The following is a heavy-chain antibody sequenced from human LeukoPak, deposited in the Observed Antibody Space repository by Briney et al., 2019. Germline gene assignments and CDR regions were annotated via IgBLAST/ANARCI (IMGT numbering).Heavy chain of an antibody. CDR3: AKDLLASGDRRPFDY. J-gene: IGHJ4*02. CDR1: GFTFSSYS. Sequence: PGGSLRLSCAASGFTFSSYSMNWVRQAPGKGLEWVSYISSSSSTIYYADSVKGRFTISRDNAKNSLYLQMNSLRAEDTAVYYCAKDLLASGDRRPFDYWGQETLVTVSS. CDR2: ISSSSSTI. V-gene: IGHV3-48*01. D-gene: IGHD1-26*01.